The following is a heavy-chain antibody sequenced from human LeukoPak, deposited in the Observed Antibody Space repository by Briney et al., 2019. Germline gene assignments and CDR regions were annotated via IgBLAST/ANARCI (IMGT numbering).Heavy chain of an antibody. CDR2: VNNDVTTT. CDR3: TGDITLTRGGRSDY. D-gene: IGHD3-10*01. CDR1: VLTLSSYR. V-gene: IGHV3-74*01. Sequence: GGSLRHSRAASVLTLSSYRIYGVPQAPGKGLVWGSRVNNDVTTTNFAVSVNRRITISRDNAKNTVYLQMNSLRAEDTGVYYCTGDITLTRGGRSDYWGQGTLVTVSS. J-gene: IGHJ4*02.